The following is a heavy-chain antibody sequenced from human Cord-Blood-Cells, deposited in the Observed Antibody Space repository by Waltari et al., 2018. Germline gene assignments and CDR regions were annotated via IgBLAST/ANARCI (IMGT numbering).Heavy chain of an antibody. CDR3: AKATRIREAFDI. CDR2: ISGSGGST. D-gene: IGHD3-22*01. V-gene: IGHV3-23*01. CDR1: GFTFSSYA. Sequence: EVQLLESGGGLVQPGGSLRLSCAASGFTFSSYAMSWVRQAPGKGLEWVSAISGSGGSTYYADSVKGRFTISRDNSKNTLYLQMNSLRAEETAVYYCAKATRIREAFDIWGQGTMVTVSS. J-gene: IGHJ3*02.